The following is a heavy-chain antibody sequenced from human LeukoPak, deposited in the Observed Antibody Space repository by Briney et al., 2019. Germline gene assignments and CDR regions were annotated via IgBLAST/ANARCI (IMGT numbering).Heavy chain of an antibody. J-gene: IGHJ5*02. V-gene: IGHV3-30*18. CDR1: GFTFSSYG. Sequence: PGGSLRLSCAASGFTFSSYGMHWVRQAPGKGLEWVAVISYDGSNKYYADSVKGRFTIPRDNSKNTLYLQMNSLRAEDTAVYYCAKDPVRYCSSTSCLFNWFDPWGQGTLVTVSS. D-gene: IGHD2-2*01. CDR3: AKDPVRYCSSTSCLFNWFDP. CDR2: ISYDGSNK.